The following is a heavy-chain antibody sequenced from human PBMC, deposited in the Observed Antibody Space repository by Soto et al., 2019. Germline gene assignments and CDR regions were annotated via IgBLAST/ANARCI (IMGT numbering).Heavy chain of an antibody. V-gene: IGHV3-7*01. CDR2: INKDGSEE. CDR3: LRDFSGY. J-gene: IGHJ4*02. D-gene: IGHD3-10*01. Sequence: GGSLRLACAAAGFTFSSYWMSWVRQAPGKGLEGVANINKDGSEEYYVDSVQGRFAISRDNAKNSLYLQMNSLRAEDTAVYYCLRDFSGYWGQGTLVTVSS. CDR1: GFTFSSYW.